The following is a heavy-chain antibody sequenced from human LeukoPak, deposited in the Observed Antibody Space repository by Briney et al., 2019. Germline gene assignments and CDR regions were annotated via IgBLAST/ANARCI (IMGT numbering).Heavy chain of an antibody. D-gene: IGHD3-3*01. Sequence: SETLSLTCTVSGYSISSGYYWGWIRQPPGKGLEWIGSIYHSGSTYYNPSLKSRVTISVDTSKNQFSLKLSSVTAADTAVYYCARGGITIFGVVIEAFDIWGQGTMVTVSS. CDR1: GYSISSGYY. CDR2: IYHSGST. J-gene: IGHJ3*02. CDR3: ARGGITIFGVVIEAFDI. V-gene: IGHV4-38-2*02.